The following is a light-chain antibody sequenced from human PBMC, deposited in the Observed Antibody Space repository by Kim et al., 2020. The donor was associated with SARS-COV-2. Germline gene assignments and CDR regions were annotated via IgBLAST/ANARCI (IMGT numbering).Light chain of an antibody. CDR1: QSISSRY. Sequence: SPGERASLSCRASQSISSRYLAWYQQKPGQAPRLLIYGASSRATGIPDRFSGSGSGTDFTLTISRLEPEDFAVYYCQQYGSSPPNTFGQGTKLEI. CDR2: GAS. J-gene: IGKJ2*01. CDR3: QQYGSSPPNT. V-gene: IGKV3-20*01.